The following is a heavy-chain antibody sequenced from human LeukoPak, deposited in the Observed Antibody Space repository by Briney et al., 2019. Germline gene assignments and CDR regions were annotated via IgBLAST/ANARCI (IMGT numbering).Heavy chain of an antibody. CDR3: ATHSGSSPHYFDY. CDR2: IYHSGST. V-gene: IGHV4-4*02. Sequence: KPSGTLSLTCAVSVGSISSSNWWGWVRQPPGKGLEWIGEIYHSGSTNYNPSLRSRVTISVDKSKNQFSLKLSSVTAADTAVYYCATHSGSSPHYFDYWGQGTLVTVSS. J-gene: IGHJ4*02. D-gene: IGHD1-26*01. CDR1: VGSISSSNW.